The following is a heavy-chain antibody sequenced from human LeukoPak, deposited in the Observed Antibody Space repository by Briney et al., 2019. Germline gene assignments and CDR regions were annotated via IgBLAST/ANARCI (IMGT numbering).Heavy chain of an antibody. V-gene: IGHV3-15*07. CDR3: ATPALGRRLYYYDY. CDR2: IRTKSDGETV. CDR1: GFTFSSAC. D-gene: IGHD3-16*01. Sequence: GGSLRLSCAASGFTFSSACLSWVRQAPGKGLEWVGRIRTKSDGETVDYAAPVKGRFTISRDDSKNTLFPQMNSLKTEDTAVYYCATPALGRRLYYYDYWGQGTLVTASP. J-gene: IGHJ4*02.